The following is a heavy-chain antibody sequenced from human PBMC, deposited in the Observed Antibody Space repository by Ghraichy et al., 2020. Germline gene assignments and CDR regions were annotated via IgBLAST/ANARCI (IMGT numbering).Heavy chain of an antibody. Sequence: SQTLSLTCAISGDSVSGHGTTWNWIRQSPSRGLQSLGRTYYRSQRYTDYALFVRGRINISADTSKNQFSLQLSSVTPEDTAVYYCARGWNYFDYLGQGTLVTVSS. CDR1: GDSVSGHGTT. J-gene: IGHJ4*02. V-gene: IGHV6-1*01. D-gene: IGHD1-1*01. CDR2: TYYRSQRYT. CDR3: ARGWNYFDY.